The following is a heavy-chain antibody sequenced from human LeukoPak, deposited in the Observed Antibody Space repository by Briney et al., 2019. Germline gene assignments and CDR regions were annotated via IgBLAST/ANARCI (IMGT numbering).Heavy chain of an antibody. CDR1: GYTFTSYG. CDR3: ATYRFVRGVGNWFDP. D-gene: IGHD3-10*02. CDR2: ISAYNGNA. J-gene: IGHJ5*02. Sequence: ASVKVSCKASGYTFTSYGISGVRQAPGQGLEWMGWISAYNGNANYAQKLQGRVTMTTDTSTSTAYMELRSLRSDDTAVYYCATYRFVRGVGNWFDPWGQGTLVTVSS. V-gene: IGHV1-18*01.